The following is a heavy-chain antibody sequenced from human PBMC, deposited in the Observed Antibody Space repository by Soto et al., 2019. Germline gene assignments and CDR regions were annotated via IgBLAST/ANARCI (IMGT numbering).Heavy chain of an antibody. CDR3: AHRPRGYAYYFDY. Sequence: QITLKESGPTLVKPTQTLTLTCTFSGFSLSTRGVAVGWFRQPPGKALEGLALIYWDEDKWYSPSLKSRPTITDDASKNQVVLAMTNMDPVDTATYYCAHRPRGYAYYFDYWGQGTLVTVSS. V-gene: IGHV2-5*02. D-gene: IGHD5-12*01. CDR1: GFSLSTRGVA. CDR2: IYWDEDK. J-gene: IGHJ4*02.